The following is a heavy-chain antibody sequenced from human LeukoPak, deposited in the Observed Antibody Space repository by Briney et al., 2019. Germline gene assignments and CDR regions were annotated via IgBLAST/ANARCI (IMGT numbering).Heavy chain of an antibody. CDR2: INPNSGGT. V-gene: IGHV1-2*02. CDR1: GYTFTGYY. Sequence: ASVKVSCKASGYTFTGYYMHWVRQAPGRGLEWMGWINPNSGGTNYAQKFQGRVTMTRDTSISTAYMELSRLRSDDTAVYYCARSGGNDFWSGYYRGYYFDYWGQGTLVTVSS. D-gene: IGHD3-3*01. CDR3: ARSGGNDFWSGYYRGYYFDY. J-gene: IGHJ4*02.